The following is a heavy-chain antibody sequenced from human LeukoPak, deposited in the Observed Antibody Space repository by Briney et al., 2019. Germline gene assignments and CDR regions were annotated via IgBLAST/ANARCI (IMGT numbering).Heavy chain of an antibody. J-gene: IGHJ6*03. CDR1: GFTFSSYG. CDR2: INHSGST. V-gene: IGHV4-34*01. Sequence: GSLRLSCAASGFTFSSYGMHWVRQAPGKGLEWIGEINHSGSTNYNPSLKSRVTISVDTSKNQFSLKLSSVTAADTAVYYCARGRGVRYYYYYMDVWGKGTTVTVSS. CDR3: ARGRGVRYYYYYMDV. D-gene: IGHD3-10*01.